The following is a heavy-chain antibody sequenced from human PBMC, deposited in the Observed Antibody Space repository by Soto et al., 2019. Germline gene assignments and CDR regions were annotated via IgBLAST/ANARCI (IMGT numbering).Heavy chain of an antibody. Sequence: PSQTLSLTCAVDGGSFRGYYGSWIRQPPGKGLDWIGEISHSGSTNYNPSLKRRVTVSVDTSKNQFSLKLSSVTAADTAVYYCASSHYLSDFWSGYYYWFDPWGQGNLVTVSS. CDR3: ASSHYLSDFWSGYYYWFDP. D-gene: IGHD3-3*01. CDR1: GGSFRGYY. V-gene: IGHV4-34*01. CDR2: ISHSGST. J-gene: IGHJ5*02.